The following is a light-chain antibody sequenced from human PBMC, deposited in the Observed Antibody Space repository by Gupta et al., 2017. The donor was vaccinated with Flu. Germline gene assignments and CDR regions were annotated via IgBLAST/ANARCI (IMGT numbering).Light chain of an antibody. CDR2: RAS. J-gene: IGKJ1*01. V-gene: IGKV1-5*03. CDR3: RQENSYSWT. CDR1: QNVNSW. Sequence: PSTLSASVGDRVAITCRASQNVNSWLAWFQQKPGKAPRLLLYRASSVVSGVPLTFSGSGSETEFTLTVISRQPHDSATYYCRQENSYSWTFGQGTKVEIK.